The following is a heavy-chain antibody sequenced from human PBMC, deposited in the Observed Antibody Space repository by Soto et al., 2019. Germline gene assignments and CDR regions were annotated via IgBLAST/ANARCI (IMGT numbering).Heavy chain of an antibody. CDR3: ARSGGSGSYYNWYFDY. V-gene: IGHV4-31*03. D-gene: IGHD3-10*01. J-gene: IGHJ4*02. Sequence: SETLSLTCTVSGGSISSGGYYWSWIRQHPGKGLEWIGYIYYSGSTYYNPSLKSRVAISVDTSKNQFSLKLSSVTAADTAVYYCARSGGSGSYYNWYFDYWGQGTLVTVSS. CDR1: GGSISSGGYY. CDR2: IYYSGST.